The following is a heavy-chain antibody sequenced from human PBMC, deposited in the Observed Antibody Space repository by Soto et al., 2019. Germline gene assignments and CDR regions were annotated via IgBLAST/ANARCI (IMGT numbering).Heavy chain of an antibody. V-gene: IGHV3-72*01. CDR2: IKNKANSYIT. D-gene: IGHD4-17*01. CDR1: GFTFSDHY. J-gene: IGHJ4*02. Sequence: GESLKISCAASGFTFSDHYMDWVRLAPGKGLEWVGRIKNKANSYITQYAASVKGRFTISRDDSKNSLYLQMDSLKTEDTAVYFCSTKVNVLTTRSDYWGQGSLVTVSS. CDR3: STKVNVLTTRSDY.